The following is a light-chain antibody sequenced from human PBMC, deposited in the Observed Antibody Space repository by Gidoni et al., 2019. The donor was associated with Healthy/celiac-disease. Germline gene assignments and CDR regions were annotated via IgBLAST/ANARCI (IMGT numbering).Light chain of an antibody. V-gene: IGKV4-1*01. CDR3: QQYYSTPWT. CDR2: WAS. J-gene: IGKJ1*01. CDR1: QSVLYSSNNKNY. Sequence: DIVMTQSPDSLAVSLGERATINCKSSQSVLYSSNNKNYLAWYQQKPGQPPKLLIYWASTRESGDPDRFSGSGSGTDFTLTISSLQAEDVAVYYCQQYYSTPWTFGQXTKVEIK.